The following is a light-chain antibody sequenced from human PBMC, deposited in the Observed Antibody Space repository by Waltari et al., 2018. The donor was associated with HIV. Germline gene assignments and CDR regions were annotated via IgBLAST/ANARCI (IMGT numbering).Light chain of an antibody. V-gene: IGLV8-61*01. J-gene: IGLJ3*02. Sequence: QTVVTQEPSFSVSPGGTVTLTCGLSSGSVSTRYYPSWYQQTPGQAPRTLIYSTNARSSGVPDRFSVSILGNKAALTITGAQADDESDYYCVLFMGNGIWVFGGGTKLTVL. CDR3: VLFMGNGIWV. CDR2: STN. CDR1: SGSVSTRYY.